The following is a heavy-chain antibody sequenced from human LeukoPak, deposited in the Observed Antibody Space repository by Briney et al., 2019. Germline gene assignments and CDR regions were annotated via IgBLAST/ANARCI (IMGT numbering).Heavy chain of an antibody. Sequence: SETLSLTCNVSGASLSSYYWDWLRQSPGRGLEWIGYISDAGKTDSNPSLKSRVTISLATSKNQFSLRLTSVTAADSAVYFCATGYYEPFATWGPGIMVSVSS. CDR2: ISDAGKT. D-gene: IGHD1-26*01. J-gene: IGHJ5*02. CDR1: GASLSSYY. V-gene: IGHV4-59*01. CDR3: ATGYYEPFAT.